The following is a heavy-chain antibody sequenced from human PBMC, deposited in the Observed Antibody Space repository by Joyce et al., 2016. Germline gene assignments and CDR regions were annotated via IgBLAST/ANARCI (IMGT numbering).Heavy chain of an antibody. CDR3: ARENWSGIYGAFDY. V-gene: IGHV3-21*01. Sequence: EVQLVESGGGLVKPGGSLRVSCAASGFTFSDYTVNWVRQAPGKGMGWVSSVSGTSRYIYYAESVKGRFTISRDNAKKSVQLQMNSLRDEDTAVYYCARENWSGIYGAFDYWGQGVPVTVSS. D-gene: IGHD3-3*01. CDR1: GFTFSDYT. CDR2: VSGTSRYI. J-gene: IGHJ4*02.